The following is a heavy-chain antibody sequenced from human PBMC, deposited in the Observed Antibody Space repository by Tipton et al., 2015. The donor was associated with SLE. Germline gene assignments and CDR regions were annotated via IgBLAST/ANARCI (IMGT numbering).Heavy chain of an antibody. CDR2: FSFSSGVI. CDR3: VRESGIYRASMDDAFDI. J-gene: IGHJ3*02. V-gene: IGHV3-48*01. Sequence: GSLRLSCVASGSTFTTDSVNWVRQAPGKGLEWVSYFSFSSGVIYYTDSVKGRFTTSGDSAKNSLYLQMNSLRVEDTAVYYCVRESGIYRASMDDAFDIWGQGTKVTVSS. CDR1: GSTFTTDS. D-gene: IGHD1-26*01.